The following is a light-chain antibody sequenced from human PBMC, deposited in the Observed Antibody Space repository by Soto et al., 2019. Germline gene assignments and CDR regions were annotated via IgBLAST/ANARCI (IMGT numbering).Light chain of an antibody. CDR1: QSVSSNY. Sequence: EIVLTQSPGTLSLSPGERATLSCRASQSVSSNYLAWYQQKPGQAPRLLIYGASSRATGIPDRFSGSGSGTDFTLTIRRLEPEDFAVYYCQQYVSPPITFGQGTRLEI. CDR2: GAS. J-gene: IGKJ5*01. CDR3: QQYVSPPIT. V-gene: IGKV3-20*01.